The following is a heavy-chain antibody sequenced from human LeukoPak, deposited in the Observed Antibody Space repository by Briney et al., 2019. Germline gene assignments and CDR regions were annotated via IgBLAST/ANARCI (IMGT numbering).Heavy chain of an antibody. D-gene: IGHD3/OR15-3a*01. CDR3: ARVNYLDQLFDY. CDR2: IYHSGST. J-gene: IGHJ4*02. CDR1: GGSISSGGYH. Sequence: SETLSLTCTVSGGSISSGGYHWSWIRQPPGKGLEWIGYIYHSGSTYYNPSLKSRVTISVDRSKNQFSLKLSSVTAADTAVYYCARVNYLDQLFDYWGQGTLVTVSS. V-gene: IGHV4-30-2*01.